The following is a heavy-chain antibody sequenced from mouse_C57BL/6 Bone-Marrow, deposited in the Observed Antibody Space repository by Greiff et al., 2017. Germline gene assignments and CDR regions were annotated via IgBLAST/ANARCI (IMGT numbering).Heavy chain of an antibody. CDR2: IYPRDGST. D-gene: IGHD1-1*01. V-gene: IGHV1-78*01. CDR3: ARNYGSSYRFDV. J-gene: IGHJ1*03. Sequence: VQLVESDAELVKPGASVKISCKVSGYTFTDHTIHWMKQRPEQGLEWIGYIYPRDGSTKYNEKFKGKATLTADTSSSTAYLQLNSLTSEYSAVYFCARNYGSSYRFDVWGTGTTVTVSS. CDR1: GYTFTDHT.